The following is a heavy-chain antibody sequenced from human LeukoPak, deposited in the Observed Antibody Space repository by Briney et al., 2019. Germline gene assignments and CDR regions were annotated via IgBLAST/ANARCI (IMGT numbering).Heavy chain of an antibody. D-gene: IGHD3-10*01. J-gene: IGHJ4*01. V-gene: IGHV3-11*01. CDR2: ISNSGSTT. CDR3: ARAIGSGPGGHFDF. Sequence: PGGSLRLSCAASGFTFSVSYMSWIRQAPGKGLEWLAYISNSGSTTLNTDSVRGRFTTSRDNARNSVYLQMNSLRPEDTAGYYCARAIGSGPGGHFDFWGRGILVPVSS. CDR1: GFTFSVSY.